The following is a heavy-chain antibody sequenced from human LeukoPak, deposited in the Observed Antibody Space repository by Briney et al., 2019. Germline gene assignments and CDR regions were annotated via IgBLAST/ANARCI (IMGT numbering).Heavy chain of an antibody. CDR3: ARGLYYDILTGYYRGAHFDY. D-gene: IGHD3-9*01. CDR2: INWNGGST. V-gene: IGHV3-20*04. Sequence: GGSLRLSCAASGFTFDAYGMSWVRQAPGKGLEWVSGINWNGGSTGYADSVKGRFTISRDNAKNSLYLQMNSLRAEDTALYYCARGLYYDILTGYYRGAHFDYWGQGTLVTVSS. CDR1: GFTFDAYG. J-gene: IGHJ4*02.